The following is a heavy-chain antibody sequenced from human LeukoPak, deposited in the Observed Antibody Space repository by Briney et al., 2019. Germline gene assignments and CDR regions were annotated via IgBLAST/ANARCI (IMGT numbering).Heavy chain of an antibody. CDR3: ARHSGRWRYAMDV. V-gene: IGHV4-59*08. Sequence: LETLSLTCTVSGGSISFYWSWFRQSPGKGLEWIGQIYQSGSTDYNPSLRSRVTISRDTSKNQFSLQLTSVTAADTAVYYCARHSGRWRYAMDVWGQGTTVTVSS. D-gene: IGHD6-19*01. CDR2: IYQSGST. CDR1: GGSISFY. J-gene: IGHJ6*02.